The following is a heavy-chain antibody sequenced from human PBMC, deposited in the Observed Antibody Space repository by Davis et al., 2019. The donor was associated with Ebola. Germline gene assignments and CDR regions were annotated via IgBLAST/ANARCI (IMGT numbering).Heavy chain of an antibody. CDR2: IYHTGIT. J-gene: IGHJ4*02. CDR3: ARGGMTRFDY. Sequence: PSETLSLTCAVSGGSINSSIWWSWVRQPPGKGLQWIGEIYHTGITTYNPSLKSRVTISVDKSENEFSLKLNSVTAADTAVYYCARGGMTRFDYWGQGILVTVSS. CDR1: GGSINSSIW. V-gene: IGHV4-4*02. D-gene: IGHD1-1*01.